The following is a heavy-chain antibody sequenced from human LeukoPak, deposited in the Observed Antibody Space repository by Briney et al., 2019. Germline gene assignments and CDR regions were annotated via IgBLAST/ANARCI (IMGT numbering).Heavy chain of an antibody. Sequence: SETLSLTCTVSGGSISSGDYYWTWIRQPPGNGLEWIGCIYYSGSTYYNPSLKSRVTISIDTSKNQFSLNLSSVTAADTAVYYCARSGFYYDRSGPQIVGFDYWGQGTLVTVSS. CDR2: IYYSGST. CDR3: ARSGFYYDRSGPQIVGFDY. V-gene: IGHV4-30-4*01. CDR1: GGSISSGDYY. D-gene: IGHD3-22*01. J-gene: IGHJ4*02.